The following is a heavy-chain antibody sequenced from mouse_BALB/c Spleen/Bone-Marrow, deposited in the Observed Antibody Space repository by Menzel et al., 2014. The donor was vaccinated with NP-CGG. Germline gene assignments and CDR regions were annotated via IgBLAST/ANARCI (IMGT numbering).Heavy chain of an antibody. V-gene: IGHV5-4*02. CDR3: GRAWFAY. Sequence: EVKRVESGGGLVKPGGSLKLSCAASGFTFSDYYMYWVRQTPEKRLEWVATISDGGSYTYYPDSVKGRFTISRDNAKNNLYLQMSSLKSEDTAMYYCGRAWFAYWGQGTLVTVSA. CDR2: ISDGGSYT. D-gene: IGHD3-3*01. CDR1: GFTFSDYY. J-gene: IGHJ3*01.